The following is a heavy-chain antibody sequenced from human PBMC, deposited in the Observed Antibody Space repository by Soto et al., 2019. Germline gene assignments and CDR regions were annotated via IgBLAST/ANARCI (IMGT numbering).Heavy chain of an antibody. J-gene: IGHJ4*02. V-gene: IGHV1-18*01. D-gene: IGHD3-10*01. CDR2: ISGYSGQR. CDR1: GYTFNTFG. CDR3: ARGWGKNYGVNDN. Sequence: IQLVQSGGEVKRPGASVKVSCKASGYTFNTFGITWVRQAPGQGLEWMGCISGYSGQREYSRKLQGRITLTKDPSTNTSDREMRSLTCDDTAVYYCARGWGKNYGVNDNWGQGTLVTVSS.